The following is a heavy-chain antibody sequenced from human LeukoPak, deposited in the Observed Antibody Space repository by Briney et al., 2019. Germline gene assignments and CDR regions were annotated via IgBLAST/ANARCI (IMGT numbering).Heavy chain of an antibody. D-gene: IGHD2-2*01. V-gene: IGHV4-39*01. CDR1: GGSNSSSTYY. Sequence: NPSETLSLTCTVSGGSNSSSTYYWAWICQLPGRGRVRNESNFYSVTAYYSPSLRSRVTISVYTSKNQFSLKLRSMTAADTTVYYCAILTTVGCSSASCYVDQWGQGTLVTVSS. CDR2: NFYSVTA. J-gene: IGHJ4*02. CDR3: AILTTVGCSSASCYVDQ.